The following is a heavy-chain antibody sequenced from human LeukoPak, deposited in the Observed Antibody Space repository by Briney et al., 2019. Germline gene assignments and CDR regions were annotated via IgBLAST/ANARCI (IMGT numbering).Heavy chain of an antibody. CDR1: EFTFSSYW. CDR2: IKQDGGQI. V-gene: IGHV3-7*01. J-gene: IGHJ6*02. Sequence: GGSLRLSCAASEFTFSSYWMSWVRQAPGKGLEWVANIKQDGGQIYYLESVKGRFTVSRDNAKNTLYLQMNSLRAEDTAVYYCARGHCSSTSCSSLYYYYYGMDVWGQGTTVTVSS. D-gene: IGHD2-2*01. CDR3: ARGHCSSTSCSSLYYYYYGMDV.